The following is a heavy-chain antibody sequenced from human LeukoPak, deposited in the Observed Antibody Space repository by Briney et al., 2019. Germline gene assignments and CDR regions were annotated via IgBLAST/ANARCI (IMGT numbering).Heavy chain of an antibody. D-gene: IGHD4-17*01. J-gene: IGHJ4*02. CDR3: ARDPMVTTSKTDY. CDR2: ISSSSSYI. Sequence: GGSLRLSCAASGFTFSSYSMNWVRQAPGKGLEWVSSISSSSSYIYYADSVKGRFTISRDNAKNSLYLQMNSLRAEDTAVYYCARDPMVTTSKTDYWGQGTLVTVSS. V-gene: IGHV3-21*01. CDR1: GFTFSSYS.